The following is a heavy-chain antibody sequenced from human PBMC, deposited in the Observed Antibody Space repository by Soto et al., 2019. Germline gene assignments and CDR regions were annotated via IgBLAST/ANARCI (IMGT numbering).Heavy chain of an antibody. CDR3: ARDRTSSYRESRYYFDY. J-gene: IGHJ4*02. V-gene: IGHV1-69*13. D-gene: IGHD2-2*01. Sequence: ASVKVSCKASGGTFSSYAISWVRQAPGQGLEWMGGIIPIFGTANYAQKFQGRVTITADESTSTAYMELSSLRSEDTAVYYCARDRTSSYRESRYYFDYWGQGALVTVYS. CDR2: IIPIFGTA. CDR1: GGTFSSYA.